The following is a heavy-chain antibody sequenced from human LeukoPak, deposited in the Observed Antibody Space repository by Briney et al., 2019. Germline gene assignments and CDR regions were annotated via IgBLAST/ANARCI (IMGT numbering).Heavy chain of an antibody. D-gene: IGHD2-15*01. J-gene: IGHJ6*02. V-gene: IGHV3-30-3*01. CDR2: ISYDGSNK. CDR3: ARGVGYYGMDV. Sequence: GGSLRLSCAASGFTFSSYAMHWVRQAPGKGLEWVAVISYDGSNKYYADSVKGRFTISRDNSKNTLYLQMNSLRAEDTAVYYCARGVGYYGMDVWGQGTTVTVSS. CDR1: GFTFSSYA.